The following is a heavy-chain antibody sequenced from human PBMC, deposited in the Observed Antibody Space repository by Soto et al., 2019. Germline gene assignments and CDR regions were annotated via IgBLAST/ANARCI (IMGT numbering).Heavy chain of an antibody. CDR1: GGSISSSTYY. CDR2: IYYSGTT. V-gene: IGHV4-39*01. CDR3: ASLRGYCSGGNCYPRFDY. D-gene: IGHD2-15*01. J-gene: IGHJ4*02. Sequence: QLQLQESGPGLVKPSETLSLTCTVSGGSISSSTYYWGWIRQPPGKGLEWVGSIYYSGTTYYNPSLKSRVTISFDTSMNQFALKLSSVPAADAAVYYLASLRGYCSGGNCYPRFDYWGQGTLVTVSS.